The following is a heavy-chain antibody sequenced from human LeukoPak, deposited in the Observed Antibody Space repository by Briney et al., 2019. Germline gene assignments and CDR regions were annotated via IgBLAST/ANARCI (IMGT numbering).Heavy chain of an antibody. J-gene: IGHJ4*02. CDR3: ARVRLLWFGGGFDY. V-gene: IGHV3-74*01. CDR2: INSDGSST. D-gene: IGHD3-10*01. CDR1: GFTFSSYW. Sequence: GGSLRLSCAASGFTFSSYWMHRVRQAPGKGLVWVSRINSDGSSTSYADSVKGRFTISRDNAKNTLYLQMNSLRAEDTAVYYCARVRLLWFGGGFDYWGQGTLVTVSS.